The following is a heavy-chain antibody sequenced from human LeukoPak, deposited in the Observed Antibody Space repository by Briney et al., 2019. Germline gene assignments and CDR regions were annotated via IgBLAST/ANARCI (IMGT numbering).Heavy chain of an antibody. Sequence: ASVKVSCKASGYTFTSYGISWVRQAPGQGLEWMGWISAYNGDTNYAQKLQGRVTMTTDTSTSTAYMELRGLRSDDTAVCYCARDNRDLRYFDWLLTGYYFDYWGQGALVTVSS. D-gene: IGHD3-9*01. CDR3: ARDNRDLRYFDWLLTGYYFDY. V-gene: IGHV1-18*01. CDR2: ISAYNGDT. J-gene: IGHJ4*02. CDR1: GYTFTSYG.